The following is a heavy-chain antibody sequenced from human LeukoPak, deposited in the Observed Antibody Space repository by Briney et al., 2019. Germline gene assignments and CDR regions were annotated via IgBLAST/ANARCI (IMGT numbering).Heavy chain of an antibody. V-gene: IGHV4-59*01. CDR1: GGSISSYY. CDR3: ARDVDRYSNLNGFDP. CDR2: IYYNGNT. Sequence: SETLSLTCIVSGGSISSYYWTWIRQPPGKGLEWIGYIYYNGNTNYNPSLKSRVTISVDTSKNQVSLKLSSVTAADTAVYYCARDVDRYSNLNGFDPWGQGTLVTVSS. J-gene: IGHJ5*02. D-gene: IGHD4-11*01.